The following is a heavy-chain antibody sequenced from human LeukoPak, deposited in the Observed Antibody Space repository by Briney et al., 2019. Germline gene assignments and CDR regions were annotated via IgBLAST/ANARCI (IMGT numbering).Heavy chain of an antibody. V-gene: IGHV6-1*01. CDR1: GDSVSSNSAA. CDR3: ARNKRGWYHRPDAFDI. J-gene: IGHJ3*02. Sequence: SQTLSLTCAISGDSVSSNSAAWNWIRQSPSRGLEWLGRTYYRSNYYHAYAVSVKSRITINPDTSQNQLSLKLSSVTAADTAVYYCARNKRGWYHRPDAFDIWGQGTMVTVSS. CDR2: TYYRSNYYH. D-gene: IGHD6-19*01.